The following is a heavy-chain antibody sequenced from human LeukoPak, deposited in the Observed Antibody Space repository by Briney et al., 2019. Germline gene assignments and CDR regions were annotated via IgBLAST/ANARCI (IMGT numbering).Heavy chain of an antibody. CDR1: GFTFSSYA. Sequence: GGSLRLSCAASGFTFSSYAMHWVRQAPGKGLEWVAVISYDGSNKYYVDSVKGRFTISRDIPKNTLYLQMNSLRVEDTAVYYCAKHEGWGGDDSYYFEYWGQGTLATVSS. D-gene: IGHD3-16*01. CDR3: AKHEGWGGDDSYYFEY. J-gene: IGHJ4*02. V-gene: IGHV3-30*18. CDR2: ISYDGSNK.